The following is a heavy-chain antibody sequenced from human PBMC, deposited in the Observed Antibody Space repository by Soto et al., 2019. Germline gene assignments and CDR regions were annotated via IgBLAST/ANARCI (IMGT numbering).Heavy chain of an antibody. CDR2: INAGNGNT. Sequence: ASVKVSCKASGYTFTSYAMHWVRQAPGQRLEWMGWINAGNGNTKYSQKFQGRVTITRDTSASTAYMELSSLRSEDTAVYYCARDLITIFGVVNYFDYRGQRTLVTVSS. CDR3: ARDLITIFGVVNYFDY. D-gene: IGHD3-3*01. CDR1: GYTFTSYA. J-gene: IGHJ4*02. V-gene: IGHV1-3*01.